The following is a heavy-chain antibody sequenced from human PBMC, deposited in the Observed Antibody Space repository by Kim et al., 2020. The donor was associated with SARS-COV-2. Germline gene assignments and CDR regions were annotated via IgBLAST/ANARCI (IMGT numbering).Heavy chain of an antibody. CDR1: GFTFDSYA. J-gene: IGHJ6*02. V-gene: IGHV3-23*01. Sequence: GGSLRLSCVASGFTFDSYAMSWVRQAPGKGLEWVSVISGGALNKFYADSVRGRFTISRDNSKSTMYLQMNSLRDEDTALYYCAKMVIMDGYNYFYYYAMDVWVQGTTVTVSS. CDR2: ISGGALNK. D-gene: IGHD2-21*01. CDR3: AKMVIMDGYNYFYYYAMDV.